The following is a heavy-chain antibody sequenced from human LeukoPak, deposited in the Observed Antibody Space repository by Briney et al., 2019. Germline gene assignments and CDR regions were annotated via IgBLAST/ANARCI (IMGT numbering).Heavy chain of an antibody. D-gene: IGHD1-1*01. CDR3: ARDKIEGPTKLDY. CDR1: GFPFSSYW. Sequence: GGSLRLSCAASGFPFSSYWMSWVRQAPGKGLEWVANIKQDESEKYYVDSLKGRFTISRDKAKNSLYLQMNSLRAEDTAVYYCARDKIEGPTKLDYWGQGILVTVSS. CDR2: IKQDESEK. J-gene: IGHJ4*02. V-gene: IGHV3-7*01.